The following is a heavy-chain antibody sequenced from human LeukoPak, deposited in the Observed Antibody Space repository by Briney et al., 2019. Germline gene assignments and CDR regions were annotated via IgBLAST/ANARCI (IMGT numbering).Heavy chain of an antibody. CDR2: IIPIFGTA. V-gene: IGHV1-69*05. CDR3: ARLAGYSGSYDYYYYMDV. J-gene: IGHJ6*03. D-gene: IGHD1-26*01. CDR1: GGTFSSYA. Sequence: SVKVSCKASGGTFSSYAISWVRQAPGQGLEWMGGIIPIFGTANYAQKFQGRVTITTDESTSTAYMELSSLRSEDTAVYYCARLAGYSGSYDYYYYMDVWGKGTTVTVSS.